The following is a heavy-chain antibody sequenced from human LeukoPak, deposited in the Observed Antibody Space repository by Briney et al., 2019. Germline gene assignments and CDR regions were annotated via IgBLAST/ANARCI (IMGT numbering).Heavy chain of an antibody. CDR2: INHSGST. CDR3: ARGLGKGSSSSESFDY. D-gene: IGHD6-6*01. Sequence: TSETLSLTCAVYGGSLSGYYWSWIRQPPGKGLEWIGEINHSGSTNYNPSLKSRVTISVDTSKNQFSLKLSSVTAADTAVYYCARGLGKGSSSSESFDYWGQGTLVTVSS. V-gene: IGHV4-34*01. CDR1: GGSLSGYY. J-gene: IGHJ4*02.